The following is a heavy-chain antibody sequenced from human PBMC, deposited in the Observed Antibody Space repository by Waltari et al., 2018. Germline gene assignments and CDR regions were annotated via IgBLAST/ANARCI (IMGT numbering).Heavy chain of an antibody. V-gene: IGHV4-59*13. CDR1: GGSISDSY. CDR2: IHFPGVP. D-gene: IGHD1-20*01. Sequence: QVHLQESGPGLVKPLETLSLICTVSGGSISDSYWGWIRQPPGKGLVWIGYIHFPGVPNYSPSLESRVVISVETSKNQFSLKVNSVDAADTAVYYWATLVTSCIEDNCYDALGSWGLGALVTVSS. J-gene: IGHJ4*02. CDR3: ATLVTSCIEDNCYDALGS.